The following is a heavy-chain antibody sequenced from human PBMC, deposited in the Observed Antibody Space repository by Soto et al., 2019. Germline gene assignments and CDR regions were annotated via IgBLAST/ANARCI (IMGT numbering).Heavy chain of an antibody. D-gene: IGHD1-26*01. Sequence: SVKVSCKASGGTFSSYAISWVRQAPGQGLEWMGGIIPIFGTANYAQKFQGRVTITADESTSTAYMELSSLRSEDTAVYYCARGGTRGSYLDYWSQGTLVTVSS. J-gene: IGHJ4*02. CDR2: IIPIFGTA. CDR1: GGTFSSYA. CDR3: ARGGTRGSYLDY. V-gene: IGHV1-69*13.